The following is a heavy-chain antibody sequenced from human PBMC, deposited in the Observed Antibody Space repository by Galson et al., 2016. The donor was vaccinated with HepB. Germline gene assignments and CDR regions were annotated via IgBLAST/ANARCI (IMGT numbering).Heavy chain of an antibody. J-gene: IGHJ4*02. CDR2: TYYRSAWLD. D-gene: IGHD2-15*01. V-gene: IGHV6-1*01. CDR3: TRERRYCSDGSCYSFDY. CDR1: GDSVSSNSAT. Sequence: CAISGDSVSSNSATWNWIRQSPSRGLEWLGRTYYRSAWLDDYAISVKSRISINPDTSKNRFSLQLSSVTPEDPAVYYCTRERRYCSDGSCYSFDYWGLGILVTVSS.